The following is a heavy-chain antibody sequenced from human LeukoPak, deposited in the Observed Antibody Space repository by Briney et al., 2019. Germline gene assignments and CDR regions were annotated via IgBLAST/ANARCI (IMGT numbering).Heavy chain of an antibody. CDR3: ARDNGGWFDS. D-gene: IGHD3-10*01. CDR2: IKQGGREE. V-gene: IGHV3-7*03. J-gene: IGHJ5*01. CDR1: EFIFSDYW. Sequence: GGSLRLSCVASEFIFSDYWMSWVRQAPGKGLEWVANIKQGGREEKYVSSVKGRFAISRDDAKSTLYLQMDSLSGDDTAVYYCARDNGGWFDSWGRGTLVTVSS.